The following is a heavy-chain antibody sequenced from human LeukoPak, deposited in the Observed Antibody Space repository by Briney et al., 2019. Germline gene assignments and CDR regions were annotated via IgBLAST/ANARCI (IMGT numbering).Heavy chain of an antibody. D-gene: IGHD3-3*02. Sequence: SETLSLTCAVYGGSFSGYYWSWIRQPPGKGLEWIGEINHRRSTNYNPSLKSRVTMSVDTSKNQFSLNLSSVTAADTAVYYCARGQFWSGYSIWGQGTLVTDSS. V-gene: IGHV4-34*01. CDR1: GGSFSGYY. CDR3: ARGQFWSGYSI. CDR2: INHRRST. J-gene: IGHJ4*02.